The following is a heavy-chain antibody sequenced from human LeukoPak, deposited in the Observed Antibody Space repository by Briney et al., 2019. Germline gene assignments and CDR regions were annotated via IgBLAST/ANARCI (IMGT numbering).Heavy chain of an antibody. J-gene: IGHJ4*02. V-gene: IGHV4-39*07. CDR2: VYYSGST. CDR3: ARGVEYSSSSGLGY. CDR1: GGSISSSSLY. D-gene: IGHD6-6*01. Sequence: SETLSLTCTVSGGSISSSSLYWDWIRQPPGKGLEWIGTVYYSGSTYYNPSLKSRVTISVDTSKNQFSLKLSSVTAADTALYYCARGVEYSSSSGLGYWGRRTLVTVSS.